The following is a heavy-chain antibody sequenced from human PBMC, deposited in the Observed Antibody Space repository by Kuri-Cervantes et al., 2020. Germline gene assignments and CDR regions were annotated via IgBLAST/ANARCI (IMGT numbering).Heavy chain of an antibody. D-gene: IGHD3-16*01. J-gene: IGHJ4*02. CDR1: GFTFSSYS. Sequence: GGSLRLSCAASGFTFSSYSMNWVRQAPGKGLEWVSYISSSSSTIYYADSVKGRFTISRDNAENSLYLQMNSLRAEDTAVYYCARGLEDVWGSYPDYWGQGTLVTVSS. CDR2: ISSSSSTI. V-gene: IGHV3-48*01. CDR3: ARGLEDVWGSYPDY.